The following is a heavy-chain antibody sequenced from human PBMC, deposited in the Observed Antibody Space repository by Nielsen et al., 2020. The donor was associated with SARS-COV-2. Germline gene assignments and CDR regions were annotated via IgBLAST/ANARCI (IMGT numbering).Heavy chain of an antibody. J-gene: IGHJ4*02. D-gene: IGHD3-10*01. CDR2: IKSKTDGGTT. CDR1: GFTFSNAW. V-gene: IGHV3-15*01. Sequence: GESLKISCAASGFTFSNAWMSWVRQAPGKGLEWVGRIKSKTDGGTTDYAAPVKGRFTISRDDSKNTLYLQMNSLKTEDTAVYYCMVWFGEYLDYWGQGTLVTVSS. CDR3: MVWFGEYLDY.